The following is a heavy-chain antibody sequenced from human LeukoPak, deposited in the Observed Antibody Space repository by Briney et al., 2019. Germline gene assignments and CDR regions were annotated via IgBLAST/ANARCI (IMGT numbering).Heavy chain of an antibody. V-gene: IGHV5-51*01. Sequence: GESLKISCKGSGYSFNSYWIGWVRQMPGKGLEWMGIIYPGDSDTRYSPSFQGQVTISADKSISTAYLQWSSLKASDTAMYYCARGQDDSSGYYSLDYWGQGTLVTVSS. J-gene: IGHJ4*02. D-gene: IGHD3-22*01. CDR1: GYSFNSYW. CDR3: ARGQDDSSGYYSLDY. CDR2: IYPGDSDT.